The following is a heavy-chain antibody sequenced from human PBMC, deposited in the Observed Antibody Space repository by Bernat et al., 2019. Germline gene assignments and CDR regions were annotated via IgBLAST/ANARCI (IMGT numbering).Heavy chain of an antibody. CDR1: GYNFTSHW. D-gene: IGHD3-16*01. J-gene: IGHJ3*02. V-gene: IGHV5-10-1*03. Sequence: EVRLVQSGAEVKKPGESLRISCQTSGYNFTSHWITWVRQIPGKGLEWMGRIDPSDSYTNYSPSFQGHVTISADKSTRTAHLQWSSLKASDTAIYYCARHDDYVFVAFDIWGRGTMVTVSS. CDR3: ARHDDYVFVAFDI. CDR2: IDPSDSYT.